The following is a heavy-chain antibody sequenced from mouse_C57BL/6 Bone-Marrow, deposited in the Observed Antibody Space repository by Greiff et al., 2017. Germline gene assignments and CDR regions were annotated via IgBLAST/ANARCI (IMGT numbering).Heavy chain of an antibody. Sequence: QVQLQQPGAELVKPGASVKLSCKASGYTFTSYWMQWVKQRPGQGLEWIGEIDTSDSYTNYNQKFKGKATLTVDTSSSTDYMQLSSLKSEDSAVYYCASTVSFDYWGRGTTLTVSA. J-gene: IGHJ2*01. CDR2: IDTSDSYT. CDR3: ASTVSFDY. V-gene: IGHV1-50*01. CDR1: GYTFTSYW.